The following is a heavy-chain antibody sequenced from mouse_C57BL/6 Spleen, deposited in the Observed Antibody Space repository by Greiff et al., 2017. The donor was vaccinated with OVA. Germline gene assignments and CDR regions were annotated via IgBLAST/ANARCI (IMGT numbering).Heavy chain of an antibody. J-gene: IGHJ1*03. V-gene: IGHV1-18*01. CDR2: SNPNNGGT. CDR1: GYTFTDYN. D-gene: IGHD2-1*01. CDR3: ARSGCYYGNGHWYFDV. Sequence: VQLQQSGPELVKPGASVKIPCKASGYTFTDYNMDWVKQSHGKSLEWIGDSNPNNGGTIYNQKFKGKATLTVDKSSSTAYMELRSLTSEDTAVYYGARSGCYYGNGHWYFDVWGTGTTVTVSS.